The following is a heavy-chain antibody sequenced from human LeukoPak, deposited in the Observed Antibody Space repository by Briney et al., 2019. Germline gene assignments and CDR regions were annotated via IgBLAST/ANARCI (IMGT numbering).Heavy chain of an antibody. CDR1: GGSISSSSYY. D-gene: IGHD1-1*01. CDR2: INHSGST. Sequence: SETLPLTCTVSGGSISSSSYYWSWIRQPPGKGLEWIGEINHSGSTNYNPSLKSRVTISVDTSKNQFSLKLSSVTAADTAVYYCARGRIRNDFWGQGTLVTVSS. V-gene: IGHV4-39*07. CDR3: ARGRIRNDF. J-gene: IGHJ4*02.